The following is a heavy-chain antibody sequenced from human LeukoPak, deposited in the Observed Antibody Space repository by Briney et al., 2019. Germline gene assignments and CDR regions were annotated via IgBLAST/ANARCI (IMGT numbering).Heavy chain of an antibody. CDR3: ARGYYDSSGSPGYYYFGMDV. V-gene: IGHV3-20*01. J-gene: IGHJ6*02. D-gene: IGHD3-22*01. CDR1: GFSFDDYG. Sequence: GGSLRLSCAASGFSFDDYGISWVRQAPGKGLEWVSGINWNGGGTSYADSVKGRFTISRDNAKNSLYLQMNSLRVEDTAFYHCARGYYDSSGSPGYYYFGMDVWGQGTTVTVSS. CDR2: INWNGGGT.